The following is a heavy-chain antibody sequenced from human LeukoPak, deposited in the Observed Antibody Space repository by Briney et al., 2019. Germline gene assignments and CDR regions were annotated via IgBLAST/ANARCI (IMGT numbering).Heavy chain of an antibody. V-gene: IGHV4-31*03. Sequence: SQTLSLTCTVSGDSIGSGGYYWSWIRQHPGKGLEWIGYIYHSESTYYNPSLKSRLTISIDTSKNQFSLKLSSVTPADTAVYYCARHRGDAFDIWGQGTMVTVSS. CDR3: ARHRGDAFDI. CDR2: IYHSEST. D-gene: IGHD5-24*01. J-gene: IGHJ3*02. CDR1: GDSIGSGGYY.